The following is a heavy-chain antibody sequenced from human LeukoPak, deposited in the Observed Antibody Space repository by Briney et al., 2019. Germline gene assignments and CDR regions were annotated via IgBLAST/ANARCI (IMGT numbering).Heavy chain of an antibody. CDR3: ARVPGSSGFSYTPPDY. CDR2: INPSGGST. D-gene: IGHD3-22*01. V-gene: IGHV1-46*01. J-gene: IGHJ4*02. Sequence: ASVKVSCKASGYTFTSYYMHWVRQAPGQGLEWMGIINPSGGSTSYAQKFQGRVTMTRETSTSTVYMELSSLISEDTAVYYCARVPGSSGFSYTPPDYWGQGTLVTVSS. CDR1: GYTFTSYY.